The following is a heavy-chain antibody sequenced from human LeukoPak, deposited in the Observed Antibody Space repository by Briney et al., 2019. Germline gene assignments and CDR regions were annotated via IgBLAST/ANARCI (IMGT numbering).Heavy chain of an antibody. J-gene: IGHJ4*02. Sequence: SETLSLTCTVSGGSISSYYWTWIRQPPGKGLEWIGYIYYSGSTNYSPSLKSRVTISVDTSKNQFSLKLTSVTAADTAVYYCASSGGPVFPQWELFHIHYWGQGTLVTVSS. CDR3: ASSGGPVFPQWELFHIHY. CDR1: GGSISSYY. V-gene: IGHV4-59*01. D-gene: IGHD1-26*01. CDR2: IYYSGST.